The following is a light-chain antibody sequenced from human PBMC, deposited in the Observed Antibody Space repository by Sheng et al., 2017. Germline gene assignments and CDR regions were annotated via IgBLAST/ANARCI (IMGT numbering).Light chain of an antibody. J-gene: IGLJ3*02. V-gene: IGLV2-14*01. CDR2: DVS. CDR3: SSYTSSNSWL. Sequence: QSALTQPASVSGSPGQSITISCTGTSSDVGGYKYVSWYQQHPGKAPKVMIYDVSNRPSGVSDRFSGSKSGNTASLTISGLQAEDEADYYCSSYTSSNSWLFGGGTKLTVL. CDR1: SSDVGGYKY.